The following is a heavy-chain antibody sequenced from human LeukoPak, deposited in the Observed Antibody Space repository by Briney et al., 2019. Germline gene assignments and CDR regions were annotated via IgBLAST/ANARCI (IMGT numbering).Heavy chain of an antibody. J-gene: IGHJ4*02. CDR1: GGSISSYY. CDR3: ARRPLVGATDY. Sequence: PSETLSLTCTVSGGSISSYYWGWIRQPPGKGLEWIGSSSYSGSTYYNPSLKSRVTISVDTSKNQFSLKLSSVTAADTAVYYCARRPLVGATDYWGQGTLVTVSS. D-gene: IGHD1-26*01. CDR2: SSYSGST. V-gene: IGHV4-39*01.